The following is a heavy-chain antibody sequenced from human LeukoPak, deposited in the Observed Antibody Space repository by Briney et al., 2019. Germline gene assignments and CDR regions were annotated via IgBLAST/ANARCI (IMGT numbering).Heavy chain of an antibody. J-gene: IGHJ6*02. CDR2: ISGNKGNT. Sequence: ASVKVSCKASGYTFTNYYMDWVRQAPGQGLEWMGWISGNKGNTNYAQKFQGRVTMTIDTSTTTAYMEVRSLRSDDTAVYYCAREGLEYYGMDVWGQGTTVTVSS. V-gene: IGHV1-18*04. CDR3: AREGLEYYGMDV. CDR1: GYTFTNYY. D-gene: IGHD3-16*01.